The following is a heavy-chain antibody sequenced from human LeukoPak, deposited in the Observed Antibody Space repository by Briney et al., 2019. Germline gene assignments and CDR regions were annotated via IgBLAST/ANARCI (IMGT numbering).Heavy chain of an antibody. CDR3: ARGPDGDYDILTGYKYYFDY. CDR1: GGSFSGYY. CDR2: INHSGST. V-gene: IGHV4-34*01. J-gene: IGHJ4*02. D-gene: IGHD3-9*01. Sequence: SETLSLTCAVYGGSFSGYYWSWIRQPPGKGLEWIGEINHSGSTNYNPSLKSRVTISVDTSKNQFSLKLSSVTAADTAVYYCARGPDGDYDILTGYKYYFDYWGQGTLVTVSS.